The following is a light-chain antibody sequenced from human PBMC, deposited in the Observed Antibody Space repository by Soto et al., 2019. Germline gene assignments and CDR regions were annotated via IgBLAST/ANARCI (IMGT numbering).Light chain of an antibody. CDR1: QSVRSSF. J-gene: IGKJ3*01. CDR2: GAS. Sequence: EIVLTQSPGTVSLSPGERATLSCRASQSVRSSFLAWYQQKPGQAPRLLISGASSRATGIPDRFSGSGSGTDFTLTISRLEPEDFAVYYCQQYYSTPFTFGPGTKVDIK. V-gene: IGKV3-20*01. CDR3: QQYYSTPFT.